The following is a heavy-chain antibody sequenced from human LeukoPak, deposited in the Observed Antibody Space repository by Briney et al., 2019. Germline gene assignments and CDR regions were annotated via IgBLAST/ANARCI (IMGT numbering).Heavy chain of an antibody. Sequence: SETLSLTCTVSGGSISSSSYYWGWIRQPPGKGLEWIGSIYYSGSTYYNPSLKSRVTISVDTSKNQFSLKLDSVTAADTAVYYCARFCSGGSCYAHFDYWGRGTLVTVSS. J-gene: IGHJ4*02. V-gene: IGHV4-39*01. CDR1: GGSISSSSYY. CDR3: ARFCSGGSCYAHFDY. D-gene: IGHD2-15*01. CDR2: IYYSGST.